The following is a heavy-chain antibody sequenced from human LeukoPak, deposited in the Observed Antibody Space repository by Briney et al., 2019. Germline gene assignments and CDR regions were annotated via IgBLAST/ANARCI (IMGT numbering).Heavy chain of an antibody. V-gene: IGHV1-18*01. CDR1: GYTFTSYG. J-gene: IGHJ6*03. CDR2: ISAYNGNT. D-gene: IGHD2-2*01. Sequence: ASVKVSCKASGYTFTSYGISWVRQAPGQGLEWMGWISAYNGNTNYAQKLQGRVTMTTDTSTSTAYMELRSLRSDDTAVYYCARARGVPAAIGRDSYYYYYMDVWGKGTTVTVSS. CDR3: ARARGVPAAIGRDSYYYYYMDV.